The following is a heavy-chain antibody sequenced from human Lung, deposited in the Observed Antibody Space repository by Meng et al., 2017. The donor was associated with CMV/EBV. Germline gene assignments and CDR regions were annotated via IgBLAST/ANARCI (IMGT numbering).Heavy chain of an antibody. V-gene: IGHV3-30*04. J-gene: IGHJ4*02. D-gene: IGHD1-26*01. CDR1: GFSFSSYA. CDR3: AGHLLAVGAY. Sequence: LSCAASGFSFSSYAMHWVRQAPGKGLQWVAVISFDGHNKDYVDTVKGRFTISRDNSKNTLFLQMNGLRPEDTAVYYCAGHLLAVGAYWGQGTLVTVSS. CDR2: ISFDGHNK.